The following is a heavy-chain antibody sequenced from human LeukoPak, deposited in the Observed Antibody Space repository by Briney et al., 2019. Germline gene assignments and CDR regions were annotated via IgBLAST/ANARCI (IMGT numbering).Heavy chain of an antibody. Sequence: GGSLRLSCAASGFTFSSYWMSWVRQAPGKGLEWVANIKQDGSEKYYVDSVKGRFTISRDNAKNSLSLQMNSLRVEDTAVYYCAKDRRIAAAGRPLYYFDYWGQGTLVTVSS. V-gene: IGHV3-7*01. J-gene: IGHJ4*02. CDR3: AKDRRIAAAGRPLYYFDY. CDR2: IKQDGSEK. D-gene: IGHD6-13*01. CDR1: GFTFSSYW.